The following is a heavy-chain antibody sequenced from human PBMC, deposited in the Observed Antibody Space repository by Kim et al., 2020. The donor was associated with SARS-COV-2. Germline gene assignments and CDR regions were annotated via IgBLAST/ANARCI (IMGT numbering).Heavy chain of an antibody. CDR1: GFTFNNDG. D-gene: IGHD1-26*01. Sequence: GGSLRLSCVASGFTFNNDGLSWVRQVPGKGLEWVSVINWDGDSTAYADSVKGRFTISRDKSKNSLYLQMNSLRIEDTAVYYCAKAVSGSDYGLDYWGQGTLLTVSP. J-gene: IGHJ4*02. CDR3: AKAVSGSDYGLDY. V-gene: IGHV3-20*04. CDR2: INWDGDST.